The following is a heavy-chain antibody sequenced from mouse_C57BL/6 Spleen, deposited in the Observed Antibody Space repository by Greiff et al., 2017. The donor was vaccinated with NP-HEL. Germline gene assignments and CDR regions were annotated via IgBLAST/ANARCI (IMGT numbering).Heavy chain of an antibody. CDR1: GYAFSSSW. J-gene: IGHJ1*03. Sequence: VQGVESGPELVKPGASVKISCKASGYAFSSSWMNWVKQRPGKGLEWIGRIYPGDGDTNYNGKFKGKATLTADKSSSTAYMQLSSLTSEDSAVYFCARSGYYGSSLGYFDVWGTGTTVTVSS. V-gene: IGHV1-82*01. CDR3: ARSGYYGSSLGYFDV. CDR2: IYPGDGDT. D-gene: IGHD1-1*01.